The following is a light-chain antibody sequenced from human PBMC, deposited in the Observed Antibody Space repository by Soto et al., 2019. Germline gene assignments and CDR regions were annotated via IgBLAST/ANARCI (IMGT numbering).Light chain of an antibody. V-gene: IGLV2-14*03. J-gene: IGLJ2*01. CDR1: SSEVGGSNY. Sequence: QSVLTQPASVSGSPGQSITISCTGTSSEVGGSNYVSWYQQHPGKAPKLIIYDVNNRPSGVSNRFSASKSGNTASLTISGLQAEDEADYYCSSYTSSSTLVFGGGTKLTVL. CDR2: DVN. CDR3: SSYTSSSTLV.